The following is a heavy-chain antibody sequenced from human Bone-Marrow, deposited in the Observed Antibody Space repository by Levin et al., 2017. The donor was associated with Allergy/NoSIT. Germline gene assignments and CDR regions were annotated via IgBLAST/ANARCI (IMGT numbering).Heavy chain of an antibody. Sequence: ASVKVSCKASGYIFNAYYIHWVRQAPGQGLEWMGWLNPNIGATNYAQKFQGRVTMTAATSMNTAYMELRGLRSDDTALYFCVRGGTGTTRFSSRTWGQGTQVSVSS. CDR3: VRGGTGTTRFSSRT. CDR1: GYIFNAYY. CDR2: LNPNIGAT. J-gene: IGHJ5*02. V-gene: IGHV1-2*02. D-gene: IGHD1-1*01.